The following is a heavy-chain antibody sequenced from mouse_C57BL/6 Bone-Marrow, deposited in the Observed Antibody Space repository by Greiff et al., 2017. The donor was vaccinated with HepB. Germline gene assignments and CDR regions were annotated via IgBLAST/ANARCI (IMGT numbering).Heavy chain of an antibody. V-gene: IGHV1-82*01. Sequence: QVQLKQSGPELVKPGASVKISCKASGYAFSSSWMNWVKQRPGKGLEWIGRIYPGDGDTNYNGKFKGKATLTADKSSSTAYMQLSSLTSEDSAVYFCARGLLTLYFDYWGQGTTLTVSS. CDR1: GYAFSSSW. D-gene: IGHD2-1*01. CDR2: IYPGDGDT. CDR3: ARGLLTLYFDY. J-gene: IGHJ2*01.